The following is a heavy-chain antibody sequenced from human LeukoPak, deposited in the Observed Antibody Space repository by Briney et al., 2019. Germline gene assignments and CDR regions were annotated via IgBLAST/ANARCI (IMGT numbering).Heavy chain of an antibody. J-gene: IGHJ4*02. CDR1: GYTFTSYD. CDR3: ARSSGYSYGSHFDY. CDR2: ISAYNGNT. D-gene: IGHD5-18*01. Sequence: ASVKVSCKASGYTFTSYDINWVRQAPGQGLEWMGWISAYNGNTNYAQKLQGRVTMTTDTSTSTAYMELRSLRSDDTAVYYCARSSGYSYGSHFDYWGQGTLVTVTS. V-gene: IGHV1-18*01.